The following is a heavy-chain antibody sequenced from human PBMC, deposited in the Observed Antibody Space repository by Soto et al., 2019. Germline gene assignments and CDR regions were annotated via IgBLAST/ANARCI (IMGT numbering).Heavy chain of an antibody. J-gene: IGHJ4*02. CDR2: ISYDGSNK. CDR1: GFTFSSYG. V-gene: IGHV3-30*18. Sequence: WVLRLSCAASGFTFSSYGMHWVRQAPGKGLEWVAVISYDGSNKYYADSVKGRFTISRDNSKNTLYLQMNSLRAEDTAVYYCAKGFWSGYSDYWGQGTMVTVYS. CDR3: AKGFWSGYSDY. D-gene: IGHD3-3*01.